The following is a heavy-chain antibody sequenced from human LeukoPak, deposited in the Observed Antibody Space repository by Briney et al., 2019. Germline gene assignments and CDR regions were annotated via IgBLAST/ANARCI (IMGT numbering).Heavy chain of an antibody. D-gene: IGHD5-18*01. CDR2: IYHSGST. CDR3: ARDWGGDTGFFDY. Sequence: SETLSLTCAVSGGSISSGGYSWSWIRQPPGKGLEWIGYIYHSGSTYYNPSLKSRVTISVDRSKNQFSLKLSSVTAADTAVYYCARDWGGDTGFFDYWGQGTLVTVTS. CDR1: GGSISSGGYS. J-gene: IGHJ4*02. V-gene: IGHV4-30-2*01.